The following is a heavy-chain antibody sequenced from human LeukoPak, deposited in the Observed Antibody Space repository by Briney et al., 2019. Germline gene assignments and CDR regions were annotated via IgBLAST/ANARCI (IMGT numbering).Heavy chain of an antibody. CDR3: ARDPYGGYYFDY. V-gene: IGHV3-23*01. CDR2: ISGSGGST. CDR1: GFTFSSYG. J-gene: IGHJ4*02. Sequence: GGSLRLSCAASGFTFSSYGMSWVRQAPGKGLEWVSAISGSGGSTYYADSVKGRFTISRDNSKNTLYLQMNSLRAEDTAVYYCARDPYGGYYFDYWGQGTLVTVSS. D-gene: IGHD4-23*01.